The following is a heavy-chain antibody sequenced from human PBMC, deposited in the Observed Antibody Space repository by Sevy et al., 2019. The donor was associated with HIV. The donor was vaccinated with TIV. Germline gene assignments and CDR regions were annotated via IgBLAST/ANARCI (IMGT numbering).Heavy chain of an antibody. Sequence: GGSLRLSCAASGFTFSSYAMDWVRRAPVKGLEWVSTIRGSRETTYYADSVKDRFTISRDHSQNTVFLQMNSLRAEDTAVYYCAKRGNGWYELDYWGRGTLVTVSS. D-gene: IGHD6-19*01. CDR1: GFTFSSYA. CDR2: IRGSRETT. CDR3: AKRGNGWYELDY. J-gene: IGHJ4*02. V-gene: IGHV3-23*01.